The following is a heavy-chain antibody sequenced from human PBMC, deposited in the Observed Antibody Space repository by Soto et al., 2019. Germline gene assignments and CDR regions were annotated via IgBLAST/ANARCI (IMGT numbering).Heavy chain of an antibody. CDR3: ARDYVPPFGVVIPGRFDP. Sequence: QVQLVQSGAEVKKPGSSVKVSCKASGGTFSSYAISWVRQAPGQGLEWMGGIIPIFGTANYAQKFQGRVTITADESTSTAYMELSSLRSEDTAVYYCARDYVPPFGVVIPGRFDPWGQGTLVTVSS. CDR2: IIPIFGTA. D-gene: IGHD3-3*01. V-gene: IGHV1-69*12. J-gene: IGHJ5*02. CDR1: GGTFSSYA.